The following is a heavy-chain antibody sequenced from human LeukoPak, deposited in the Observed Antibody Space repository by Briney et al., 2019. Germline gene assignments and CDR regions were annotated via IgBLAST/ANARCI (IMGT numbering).Heavy chain of an antibody. Sequence: GRSLRLSCAASGFTFSSYAMHWVRQAPGKGLEWVAVISSDGSNKYYADSVKGRFTISRDNSKNTLYLQMNSLRAEDTAVYYCARPQITMVRGVITYPYYYGMDVWGQGTTVTVSS. V-gene: IGHV3-30-3*01. CDR1: GFTFSSYA. CDR3: ARPQITMVRGVITYPYYYGMDV. CDR2: ISSDGSNK. J-gene: IGHJ6*02. D-gene: IGHD3-10*01.